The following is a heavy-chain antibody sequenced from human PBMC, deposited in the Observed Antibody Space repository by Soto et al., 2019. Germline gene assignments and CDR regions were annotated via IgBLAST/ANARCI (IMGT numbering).Heavy chain of an antibody. CDR2: VYWHDDK. CDR3: AHSHFEILTGPFDS. J-gene: IGHJ5*01. Sequence: QITLKESGPSLVKPTQTLTLTCTFSGFSLTNTGVTVGWIRQRPGKALEWLALVYWHDDKRYNPSLRNRLTIAKDTSKNRVVLTLANVGPVDTATHYCAHSHFEILTGPFDSWGRGTLVTVSS. CDR1: GFSLTNTGVT. V-gene: IGHV2-5*01. D-gene: IGHD3-9*01.